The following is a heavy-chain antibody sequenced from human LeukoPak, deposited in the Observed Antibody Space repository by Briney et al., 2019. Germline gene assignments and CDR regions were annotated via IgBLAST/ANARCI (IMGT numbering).Heavy chain of an antibody. J-gene: IGHJ4*02. D-gene: IGHD4-17*01. CDR3: ARVFPVTVTIDY. CDR2: IYYSGST. V-gene: IGHV4-59*01. CDR1: GGSISSYY. Sequence: SETLSLTCTVSGGSISSYYWSWIRQPPGKGLEWIGYIYYSGSTNYNPSLKSRVTISVDTSKNQFSLKLSSVTAADTAVYYCARVFPVTVTIDYWGQGTLVTVSS.